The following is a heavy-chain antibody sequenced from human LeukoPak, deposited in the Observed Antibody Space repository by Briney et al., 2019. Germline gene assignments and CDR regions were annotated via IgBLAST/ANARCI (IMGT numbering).Heavy chain of an antibody. J-gene: IGHJ4*02. V-gene: IGHV6-1*01. Sequence: QTLSLTCAISGDSVSSNSAAWNWIRQSPLRGLEWLGRTYYRSKWNNEYAVSVKSRITINPDTSKNQFSLQLNSVTPEDTAVYYCARRSTATATFDYWGQGTLVTVSS. D-gene: IGHD2-15*01. CDR1: GDSVSSNSAA. CDR3: ARRSTATATFDY. CDR2: TYYRSKWNN.